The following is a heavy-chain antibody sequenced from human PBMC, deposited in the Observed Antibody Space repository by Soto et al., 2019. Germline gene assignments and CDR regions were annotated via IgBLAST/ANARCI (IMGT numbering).Heavy chain of an antibody. CDR3: ARAGYSSGWLDY. CDR2: FDPEDGET. V-gene: IGHV1-24*01. D-gene: IGHD6-19*01. CDR1: GYTPTELS. J-gene: IGHJ4*02. Sequence: ASVKVSCKVSGYTPTELSMHWVRQAPGKGLEWMGGFDPEDGETIYAQKFQGRVTMTADTSTGTAYMELRSLRSDDTAVYYCARAGYSSGWLDYWGQGTLVTVSS.